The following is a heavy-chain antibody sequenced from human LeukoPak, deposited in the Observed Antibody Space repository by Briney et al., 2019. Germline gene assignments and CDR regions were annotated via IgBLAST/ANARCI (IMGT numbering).Heavy chain of an antibody. CDR1: GFTFSDYY. Sequence: GGSLRLSCAASGFTFSDYYMSWIRQAPGKGLEWLSYISSSGTTIYYTDSVKGRFTISRDNAKNSLYLQMNSLRAEDTAVYYCARGIRQYAKSYFGYWGQGTLVTVSS. V-gene: IGHV3-11*01. J-gene: IGHJ4*02. CDR3: ARGIRQYAKSYFGY. CDR2: ISSSGTTI. D-gene: IGHD4-11*01.